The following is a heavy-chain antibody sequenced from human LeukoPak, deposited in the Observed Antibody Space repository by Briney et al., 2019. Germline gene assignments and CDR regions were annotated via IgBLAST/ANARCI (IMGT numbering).Heavy chain of an antibody. J-gene: IGHJ5*02. CDR2: IYSGGST. V-gene: IGHV3-23*03. CDR3: AKDFLEQWLVQRNNWFDP. Sequence: GGSLRLSCAASGFTFSTYSMNWVRQAPGKGLEWVSIIYSGGSTFYADSVKGRFTISRDNSKNTLYLQMNSLRAEDTAVYYCAKDFLEQWLVQRNNWFDPWGQGTLVTVSS. CDR1: GFTFSTYS. D-gene: IGHD6-19*01.